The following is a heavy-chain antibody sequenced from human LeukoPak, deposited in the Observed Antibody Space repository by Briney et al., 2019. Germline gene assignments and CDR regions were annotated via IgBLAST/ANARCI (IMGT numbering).Heavy chain of an antibody. CDR2: ISYSGST. CDR1: IDSFTNYY. Sequence: SETLSLTCAVYIDSFTNYYWNWIRQPPGKGLEWIGSISYSGSTYYNPSLKSRVTISVDTSKSQFSLKLSSVTAADTAVYYCARDRYYEPFDYWGQGTLATVSS. J-gene: IGHJ4*02. V-gene: IGHV4-39*07. CDR3: ARDRYYEPFDY. D-gene: IGHD3-22*01.